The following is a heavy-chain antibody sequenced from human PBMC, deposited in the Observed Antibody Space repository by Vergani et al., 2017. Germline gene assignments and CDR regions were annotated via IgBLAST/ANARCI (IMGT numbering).Heavy chain of an antibody. J-gene: IGHJ4*02. Sequence: QLQLQESGSGLVKPSQTLSLTCAVSGGSISSGGYSWSWIRQPPGKGLEWIGYIYHSGSTYYNPSLKSRVTISVDRSKNQFSLKLSSVTAADTAVYYCARGGFSLFHTEYDYVSGFNYWGQGTLVTVSS. D-gene: IGHD3-16*01. CDR2: IYHSGST. V-gene: IGHV4-30-2*01. CDR1: GGSISSGGYS. CDR3: ARGGFSLFHTEYDYVSGFNY.